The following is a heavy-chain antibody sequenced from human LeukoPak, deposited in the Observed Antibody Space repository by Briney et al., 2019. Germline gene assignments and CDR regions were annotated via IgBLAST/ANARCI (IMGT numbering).Heavy chain of an antibody. J-gene: IGHJ4*02. V-gene: IGHV4-31*03. CDR1: GGSIASGGYY. Sequence: SQTLSLTCTVSGGSIASGGYYWSWIRQHPGKGLEWIGNIYNSGSTYYNPSLKSRVTISVDTSKNQFSLKLSSVTAADTAVYYCARVGGSRTRTSAFFDYWGQGTLVTVSS. D-gene: IGHD2-2*01. CDR2: IYNSGST. CDR3: ARVGGSRTRTSAFFDY.